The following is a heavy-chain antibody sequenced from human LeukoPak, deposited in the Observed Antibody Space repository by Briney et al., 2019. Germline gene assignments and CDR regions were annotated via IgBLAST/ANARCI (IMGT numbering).Heavy chain of an antibody. J-gene: IGHJ4*02. CDR2: MNPNSGNT. V-gene: IGHV1-8*01. D-gene: IGHD2-8*01. CDR3: AGSLGYCTSNVCYLKY. Sequence: ASVKVSCKASGYTFTSYDINWVRQATGQGLEWMGWMNPNSGNTGYAQKFQGRVTMTRDTSISTAYMELSSLRSEDTAVYYCAGSLGYCTSNVCYLKYWGQGTLVTVSS. CDR1: GYTFTSYD.